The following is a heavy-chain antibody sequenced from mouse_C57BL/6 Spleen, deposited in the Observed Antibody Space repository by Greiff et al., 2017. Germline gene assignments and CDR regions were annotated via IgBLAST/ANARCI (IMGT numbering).Heavy chain of an antibody. J-gene: IGHJ3*01. CDR3: TVVPVAY. Sequence: LQRQVSGAELVRPGASVTLSFNASGYTFTDYEMHWVQQTPVHGLEWIGAIDPETGGSAYNPKFKGKAILYADKSSITAYMKLRSLTSEDSAVYYSTVVPVAYWGQGTLVTVSA. D-gene: IGHD5-1*01. V-gene: IGHV1-15*01. CDR1: GYTFTDYE. CDR2: IDPETGGS.